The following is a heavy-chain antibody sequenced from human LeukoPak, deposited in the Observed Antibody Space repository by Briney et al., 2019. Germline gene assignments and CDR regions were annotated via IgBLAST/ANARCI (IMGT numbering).Heavy chain of an antibody. J-gene: IGHJ4*02. V-gene: IGHV3-7*01. CDR3: ARDISDGGSCYYSY. CDR1: GFTFSSYW. Sequence: GGSLRLSCAASGFTFSSYWMSWVRQAPGKGLEWVANIKQDGSEKYYVDSVKGRFTISRDNAKNSLYLQMNSLRAEDTAVYYCARDISDGGSCYYSYWGQGTLVTVSS. CDR2: IKQDGSEK. D-gene: IGHD2-15*01.